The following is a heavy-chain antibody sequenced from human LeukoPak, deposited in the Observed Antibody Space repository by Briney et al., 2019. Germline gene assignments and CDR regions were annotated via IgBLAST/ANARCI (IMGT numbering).Heavy chain of an antibody. D-gene: IGHD4-17*01. Sequence: PGGSLRLSCAASGFTFSSYSMNWVRQAPGKGLEWVSYISSSSSTIYYADSVKGRFTISRDNAKNSLYLQMNSLRAEDTAVYFCARGGRMYGDKWGQGTLVTVSS. CDR3: ARGGRMYGDK. CDR2: ISSSSSTI. J-gene: IGHJ4*02. V-gene: IGHV3-48*04. CDR1: GFTFSSYS.